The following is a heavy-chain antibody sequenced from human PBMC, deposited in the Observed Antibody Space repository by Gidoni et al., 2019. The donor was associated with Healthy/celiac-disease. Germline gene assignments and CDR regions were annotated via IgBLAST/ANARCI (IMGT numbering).Heavy chain of an antibody. CDR3: ARGHDTHSSSWYGYYYYYGMDV. CDR2: MNPNSGNT. J-gene: IGHJ6*02. CDR1: GYTFTSYD. D-gene: IGHD6-13*01. V-gene: IGHV1-8*01. Sequence: QVQLVQSGAEVKKPGASVKVSCKASGYTFTSYDINWVRQATGQGLEWMGWMNPNSGNTGYAQKFQGRVTMTRNTSISTAYMELSSLRSEDTAVYYCARGHDTHSSSWYGYYYYYGMDVWGQGTTVTVSS.